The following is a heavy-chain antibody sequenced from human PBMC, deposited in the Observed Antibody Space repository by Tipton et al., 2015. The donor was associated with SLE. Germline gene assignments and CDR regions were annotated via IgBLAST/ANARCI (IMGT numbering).Heavy chain of an antibody. CDR3: AREFLNPVTTVHYYFDL. D-gene: IGHD4-11*01. J-gene: IGHJ2*01. CDR1: GGSISSYY. CDR2: IYTNENT. Sequence: TLSLTCPVSGGSISSYYWSWVRQPPGGGLEWIGRIYTNENTNYNPSLKSRVTMSVDTSKNHFSLKLISVTAADTAVYYCAREFLNPVTTVHYYFDLWGRGTLVTVSS. V-gene: IGHV4-4*07.